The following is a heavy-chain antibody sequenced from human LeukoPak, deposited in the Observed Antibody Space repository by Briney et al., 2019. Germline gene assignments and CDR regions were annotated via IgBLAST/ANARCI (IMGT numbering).Heavy chain of an antibody. V-gene: IGHV3-48*01. Sequence: PGGSLRLSCAASGFTFSSYSMNWVRQAPGKGLEWVSYISSSSSTIYYADSVKGRFTISRDNSKNTLYLQMNSLRAEDTAVYYCAKGEIVVVPAAMDYWGQGTLVTVSS. J-gene: IGHJ4*02. CDR1: GFTFSSYS. D-gene: IGHD2-2*01. CDR2: ISSSSSTI. CDR3: AKGEIVVVPAAMDY.